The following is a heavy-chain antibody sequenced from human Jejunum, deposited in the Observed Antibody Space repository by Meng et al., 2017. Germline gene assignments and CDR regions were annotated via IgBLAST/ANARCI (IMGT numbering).Heavy chain of an antibody. V-gene: IGHV3-23*04. Sequence: VLPVETGGALIQPGGSLRLSCAASGFTFSSTYMTWVRQAPGKGLEWVSVITGSGGYTHYADSVKGRFTISRDNSKNTLYLQMNSLRAEDTAVYYCAKEAPGTFDLWGQGTLVTVSS. CDR2: ITGSGGYT. CDR1: GFTFSSTY. J-gene: IGHJ4*01. CDR3: AKEAPGTFDL.